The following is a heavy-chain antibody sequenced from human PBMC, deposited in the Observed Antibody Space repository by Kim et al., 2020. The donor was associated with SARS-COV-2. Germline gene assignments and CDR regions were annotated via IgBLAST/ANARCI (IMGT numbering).Heavy chain of an antibody. CDR2: IKTKTSGASK. CDR1: GFTFSNAW. V-gene: IGHV3-15*01. J-gene: IGHJ4*02. CDR3: TTYEV. D-gene: IGHD3-3*01. Sequence: GGSLRLSCAASGFTFSNAWMSWVRQAPGKGLEWVGRIKTKTSGASKDYAAHVKDRFTISIDDSKSMLYLQMNSLKNGDIAVFYCTTYEVWGQGTLVTVSS.